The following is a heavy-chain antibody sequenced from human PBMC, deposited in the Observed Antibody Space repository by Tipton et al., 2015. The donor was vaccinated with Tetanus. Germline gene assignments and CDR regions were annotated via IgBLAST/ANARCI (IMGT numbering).Heavy chain of an antibody. D-gene: IGHD2-2*01. Sequence: TLSLTCTVSGVSISGYYWSWIRQPAGKGLEWIGRVDRSGTTTYNPSLKGRVTMELDTSKNQFSLKLTSVTAADTVMYYCARGSDIVVVPGVTRADWFDPWGQGTLVTVSS. J-gene: IGHJ5*02. CDR3: ARGSDIVVVPGVTRADWFDP. CDR1: GVSISGYY. V-gene: IGHV4-4*07. CDR2: VDRSGTT.